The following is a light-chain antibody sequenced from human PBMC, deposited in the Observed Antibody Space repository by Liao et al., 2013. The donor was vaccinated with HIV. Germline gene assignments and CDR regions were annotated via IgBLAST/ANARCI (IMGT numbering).Light chain of an antibody. V-gene: IGLV3-21*02. CDR2: YNS. Sequence: YVLTQPPSVSVSPGQTARITCSGDALPNQYAYWYQQKPGQAPVLVMYYNSDRSSGIPERFSGSNSGNTATLIITRVEAGDEADYYCQVWDGDFAVFGGGTKLTVL. CDR3: QVWDGDFAV. CDR1: ALPNQY. J-gene: IGLJ2*01.